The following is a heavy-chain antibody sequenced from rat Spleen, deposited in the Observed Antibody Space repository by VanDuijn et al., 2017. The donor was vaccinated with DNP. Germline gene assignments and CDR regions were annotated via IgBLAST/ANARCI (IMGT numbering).Heavy chain of an antibody. D-gene: IGHD1-11*01. V-gene: IGHV5S11*01. CDR2: ISPGGGNI. J-gene: IGHJ2*01. Sequence: EVQLVESGGGLVQPGRSLKLSCAASGFAFSDYYMAWVRQAPAKGLEWVAAISPGGGNIYYRDSVKGRFTISRDNAKSTLYLQMDSLRSEETATYYCAKAGGYSPWYFDHWGQGVMVTVSS. CDR3: AKAGGYSPWYFDH. CDR1: GFAFSDYY.